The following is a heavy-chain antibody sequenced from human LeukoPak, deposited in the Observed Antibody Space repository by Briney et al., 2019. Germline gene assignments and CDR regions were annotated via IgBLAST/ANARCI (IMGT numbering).Heavy chain of an antibody. V-gene: IGHV1-69*01. CDR3: ARGLGDGASASSYR. Sequence: SVKVSCKTSGGTFSSSVIGWVRQAPGQGLEWMGGIVPIFGTANYAQKFQDRVTITADESTTTAYMELSSLRSSDTAVYYCARGLGDGASASSYRWGQGTLVTVSS. CDR2: IVPIFGTA. CDR1: GGTFSSSV. D-gene: IGHD3-16*01. J-gene: IGHJ5*02.